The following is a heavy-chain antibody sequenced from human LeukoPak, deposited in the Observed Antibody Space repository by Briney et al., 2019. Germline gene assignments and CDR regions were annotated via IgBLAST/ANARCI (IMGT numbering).Heavy chain of an antibody. Sequence: SETLSLTCAVYGGSFSGYYWSWIRQPPGKGLEWIGEINHSGSTNYNPSLKSRVTISVDTSKNQFSLKLSSVTAADTAVYYCARVRVTGTYSYPYCYYYMDVWGKGTTVTVSS. CDR3: ARVRVTGTYSYPYCYYYMDV. CDR2: INHSGST. V-gene: IGHV4-34*01. D-gene: IGHD1-20*01. J-gene: IGHJ6*03. CDR1: GGSFSGYY.